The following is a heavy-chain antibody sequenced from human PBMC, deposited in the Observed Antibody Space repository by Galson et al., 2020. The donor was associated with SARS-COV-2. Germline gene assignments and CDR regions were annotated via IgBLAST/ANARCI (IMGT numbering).Heavy chain of an antibody. J-gene: IGHJ6*02. CDR3: ARDMHCPGGVCRFYGLDV. CDR2: ISSSSSYK. V-gene: IGHV3-21*01. Sequence: GGSLRLSCVASGFIFSDYYMSWVRQAPGKGLEWVSSISSSSSYKYYADSVKGRLTVSRDNAKRSPFLQLNSLRVEDTAVYYCARDMHCPGGVCRFYGLDVWGQGTTVTVSS. CDR1: GFIFSDYY. D-gene: IGHD2-8*02.